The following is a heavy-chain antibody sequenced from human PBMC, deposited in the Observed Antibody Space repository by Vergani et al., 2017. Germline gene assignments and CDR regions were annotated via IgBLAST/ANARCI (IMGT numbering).Heavy chain of an antibody. CDR2: IYTSEST. Sequence: QLHLQESGPGLVKPSETLSLTCIVSGGYISPYYWSWIRQPAGKGLEWIGRIYTSESTNYNPSLKSRVTMSVDTSKNQFSLKLSSGTAADTAVYYCAREYSSSVGFLAYWGQGTLVTVSS. V-gene: IGHV4-4*07. CDR3: AREYSSSVGFLAY. D-gene: IGHD6-6*01. CDR1: GGYISPYY. J-gene: IGHJ4*02.